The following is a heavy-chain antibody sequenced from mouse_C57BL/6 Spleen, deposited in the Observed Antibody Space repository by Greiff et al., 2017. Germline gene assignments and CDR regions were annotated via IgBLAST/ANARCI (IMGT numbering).Heavy chain of an antibody. CDR1: GFTFSDYG. J-gene: IGHJ1*03. D-gene: IGHD1-1*01. V-gene: IGHV5-17*01. Sequence: EVKLVESGGGLVKPGGSLKLSCAASGFTFSDYGMHWVRQAPEKGLEWVAYISSGSSTIYYADTVKGRFTISRDNAKNTLFLQMTSLRSEDTAMYYCATTTVVSKGYFDVWGTGTTVTVSS. CDR2: ISSGSSTI. CDR3: ATTTVVSKGYFDV.